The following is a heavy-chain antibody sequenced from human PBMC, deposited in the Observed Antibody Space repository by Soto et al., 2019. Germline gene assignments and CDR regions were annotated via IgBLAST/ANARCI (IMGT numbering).Heavy chain of an antibody. CDR3: ARRQSYYDTSGYYSYSFDY. V-gene: IGHV4-34*01. Sequence: LSLTCGVSGGSFSGFYWSWIRQPPGTGLEWIGEINHSGSTNYNPSLKSRVTVSVDTSKSQFSLKLSSVTAADTAIYYCARRQSYYDTSGYYSYSFDYWGQGTLVTVSS. CDR2: INHSGST. J-gene: IGHJ4*02. D-gene: IGHD3-22*01. CDR1: GGSFSGFY.